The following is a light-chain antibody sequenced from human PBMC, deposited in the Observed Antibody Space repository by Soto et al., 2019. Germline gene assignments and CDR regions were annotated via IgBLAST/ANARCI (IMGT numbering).Light chain of an antibody. Sequence: DIQMTPSPSSLSASVGDRVTITCRASQDISNFLAWFQQKPGKAPKSLISAASSLQSGVPSKFSGSGYGTDFTLTIKSLQPEDFATYYCQQYQSYPITFGQGTRLEI. CDR2: AAS. V-gene: IGKV1-16*02. CDR1: QDISNF. CDR3: QQYQSYPIT. J-gene: IGKJ5*01.